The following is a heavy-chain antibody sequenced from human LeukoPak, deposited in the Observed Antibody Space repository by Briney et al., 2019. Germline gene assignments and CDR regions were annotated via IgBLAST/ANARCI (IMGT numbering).Heavy chain of an antibody. Sequence: ASVKVSCKASGYIFPNYDINWVRQATGQGLEWMGWMNPKTGNTGYAQKFQGRVTMTRDTSTNTAHMELSSLRLEDTAVYYCARDNYPYGLDVWGQGTTVTVSS. CDR2: MNPKTGNT. J-gene: IGHJ6*02. CDR3: ARDNYPYGLDV. CDR1: GYIFPNYD. D-gene: IGHD1-1*01. V-gene: IGHV1-8*01.